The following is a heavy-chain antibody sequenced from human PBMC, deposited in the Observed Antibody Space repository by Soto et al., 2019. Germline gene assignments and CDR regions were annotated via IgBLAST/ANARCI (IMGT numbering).Heavy chain of an antibody. Sequence: QVQLVESGGGVVQPGRSLRLYCAASGFTFSSYGMHWVRQAPGKGLEWVAVIWYDGSNKYYADSVKGRFTISRDNSKNTLYLQMNSLRAEDTAVYYCARDKLPTYGIIDYWGQGTLVTVSS. CDR1: GFTFSSYG. V-gene: IGHV3-33*01. CDR2: IWYDGSNK. J-gene: IGHJ4*02. D-gene: IGHD3-10*01. CDR3: ARDKLPTYGIIDY.